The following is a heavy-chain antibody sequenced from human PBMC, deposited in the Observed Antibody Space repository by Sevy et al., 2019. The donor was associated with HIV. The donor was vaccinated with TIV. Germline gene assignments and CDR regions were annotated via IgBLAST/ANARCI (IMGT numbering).Heavy chain of an antibody. CDR2: VTSGGGKT. D-gene: IGHD3-10*01. J-gene: IGHJ4*02. CDR3: ARASGPGSGSYYFDY. Sequence: GGSLRLSCVASGFTFSSYAMNWVRLAPGKGLEWVSAVTSGGGKTYYTDSVKCRFTISRDSSKNTLSLQMNSLRAEDTAVYYCARASGPGSGSYYFDYWGQGTLVTVSS. CDR1: GFTFSSYA. V-gene: IGHV3-23*01.